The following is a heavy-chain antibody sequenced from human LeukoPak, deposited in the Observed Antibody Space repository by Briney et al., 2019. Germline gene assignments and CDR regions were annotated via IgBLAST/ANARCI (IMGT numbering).Heavy chain of an antibody. CDR1: GXSFSGYY. V-gene: IGHV4-34*01. Sequence: SETLSLTCAVYGXSFSGYYWSWIRQPPGKGLEWIGEIKHSGITNYNPSLKSRVTISVDTSKNQISLKLTSVTAADTAVYFCARGEIVGGFNPWGQGTLVTVSS. D-gene: IGHD3-16*01. CDR2: IKHSGIT. CDR3: ARGEIVGGFNP. J-gene: IGHJ5*02.